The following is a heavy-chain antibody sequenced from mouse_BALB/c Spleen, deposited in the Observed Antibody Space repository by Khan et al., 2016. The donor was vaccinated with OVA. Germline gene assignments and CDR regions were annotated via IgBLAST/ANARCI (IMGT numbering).Heavy chain of an antibody. CDR1: GYTFTDFT. Sequence: QVQLQQSGAELVRPGVSVKISCKGSGYTFTDFTMHWVKQSHAMSLEWIGVISTYYGHATYNQKFKDKATLTVDKSSSTAYMELARLTSEDSAIYLSTRGGGGDRFAYWGQGTLVTVSA. J-gene: IGHJ3*01. D-gene: IGHD2-14*01. V-gene: IGHV1S137*01. CDR3: TRGGGGDRFAY. CDR2: ISTYYGHA.